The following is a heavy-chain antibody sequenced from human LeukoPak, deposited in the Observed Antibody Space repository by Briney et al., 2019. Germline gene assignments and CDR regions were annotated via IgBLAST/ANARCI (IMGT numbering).Heavy chain of an antibody. D-gene: IGHD4-23*01. CDR1: GFTFSSSA. J-gene: IGHJ4*02. CDR3: AKKNSGLYPFDF. V-gene: IGHV3-23*01. Sequence: GSLRLSCAASGFTFSSSAMSWVRQAPGKGLVWVSGISSSGDDTAYADAVKGRFTISRDNSKNTLYLQMNSLRAEDTAIYYCAKKNSGLYPFDFWGQGTLVTVSS. CDR2: ISSSGDDT.